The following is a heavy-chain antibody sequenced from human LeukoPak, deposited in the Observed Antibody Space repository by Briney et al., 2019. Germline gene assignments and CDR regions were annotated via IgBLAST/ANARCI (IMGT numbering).Heavy chain of an antibody. CDR2: IRSKAYGGTT. Sequence: GGSLRLSCTASGFTFGGYAMSWVRQAPGKGLEWVGFIRSKAYGGTTQYAASVKGRFSISRDDSKSIAYLQMSSLKTEDTAVYYCTRVRSGNDFDWWGQGTLVTVSS. J-gene: IGHJ4*02. D-gene: IGHD3-10*01. V-gene: IGHV3-49*04. CDR3: TRVRSGNDFDW. CDR1: GFTFGGYA.